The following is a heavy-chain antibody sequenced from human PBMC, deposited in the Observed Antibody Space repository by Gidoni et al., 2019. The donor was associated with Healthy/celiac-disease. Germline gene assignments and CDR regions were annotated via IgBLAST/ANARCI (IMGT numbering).Heavy chain of an antibody. V-gene: IGHV4-59*01. CDR2: IYYSGST. D-gene: IGHD3-16*01. CDR3: ARDRFAGFDY. Sequence: VSGGSISSYYWSWIRQPPGKGLEWIGYIYYSGSTNYNPSLKSRVTISVDTSKNQFSLKLSSVTAADTAVYYCARDRFAGFDYWGQGTLVTVSS. J-gene: IGHJ4*02. CDR1: GGSISSYY.